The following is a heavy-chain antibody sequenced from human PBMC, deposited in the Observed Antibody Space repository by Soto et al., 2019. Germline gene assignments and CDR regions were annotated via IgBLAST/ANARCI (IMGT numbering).Heavy chain of an antibody. CDR2: IYYGGST. Sequence: QVQLQESGPGLVKPSETLSLTCTVSGGSISTDYWSWIRQPPGKRLEYIGFIYYGGSTNYNPSLGSRVTISPDTSKNQFSLKLSSVTAADTAVYYCARGEWFLRGYGMDVWGRGTTVTVS. CDR3: ARGEWFLRGYGMDV. CDR1: GGSISTDY. D-gene: IGHD3-3*01. J-gene: IGHJ6*02. V-gene: IGHV4-59*01.